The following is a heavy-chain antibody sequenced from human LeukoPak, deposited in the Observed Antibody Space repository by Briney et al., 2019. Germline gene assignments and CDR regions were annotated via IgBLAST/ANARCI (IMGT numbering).Heavy chain of an antibody. J-gene: IGHJ4*02. D-gene: IGHD2-2*01. Sequence: SETLSLTCAVYGGSFSVYYWSWIRQPPGKGLEWIGEISHRGSANYNTSLKSRVTMSVDRPKNQFSLKLNSVTAADTAVYYCARGLPATVFDSWGQGILVTVSS. V-gene: IGHV4-34*01. CDR2: ISHRGSA. CDR1: GGSFSVYY. CDR3: ARGLPATVFDS.